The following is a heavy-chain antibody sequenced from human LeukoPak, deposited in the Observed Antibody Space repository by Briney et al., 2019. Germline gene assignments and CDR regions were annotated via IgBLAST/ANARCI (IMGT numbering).Heavy chain of an antibody. CDR1: GGTFSSYA. J-gene: IGHJ4*02. CDR2: IIPIFGTA. CDR3: ARDVYYYDSSGYPDENDY. D-gene: IGHD3-22*01. V-gene: IGHV1-69*13. Sequence: ASVKVSCKASGGTFSSYAISWVRQASGQGLEWMGGIIPIFGTANYAQKFQGRVTITADESTSTAYMELSSLRSEDTAVYYCARDVYYYDSSGYPDENDYWGQGTLVTVSS.